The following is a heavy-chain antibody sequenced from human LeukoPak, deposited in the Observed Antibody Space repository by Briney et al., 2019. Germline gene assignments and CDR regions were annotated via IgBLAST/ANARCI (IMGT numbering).Heavy chain of an antibody. CDR3: AKGMQWRPRLDY. D-gene: IGHD6-19*01. Sequence: GGSLRLSCAASGFTFSSYGMHWVRQAPGKGLEWVAVISYDGSNQYYADSVKGRFTISRDNSKNTLYLQMNSLRAEDTAVYYCAKGMQWRPRLDYWGQGTLVTVSS. V-gene: IGHV3-30*18. CDR1: GFTFSSYG. CDR2: ISYDGSNQ. J-gene: IGHJ4*02.